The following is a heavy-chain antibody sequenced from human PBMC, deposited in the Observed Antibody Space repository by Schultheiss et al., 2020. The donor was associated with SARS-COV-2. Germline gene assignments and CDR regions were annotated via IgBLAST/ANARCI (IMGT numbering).Heavy chain of an antibody. CDR3: AKSPPSVLGYFDY. CDR1: GFTFNTYA. V-gene: IGHV3-23*01. D-gene: IGHD2-2*01. Sequence: GGSLRLSCAASGFTFNTYAMSWVRQAPGKGEWVSSLSRSGVTTYYADSVRGRLTISRDNSKNTLYLHMNSLRAEDTAVYYCAKSPPSVLGYFDYWGQGTLVTVSS. J-gene: IGHJ4*02. CDR2: LSRSGVTT.